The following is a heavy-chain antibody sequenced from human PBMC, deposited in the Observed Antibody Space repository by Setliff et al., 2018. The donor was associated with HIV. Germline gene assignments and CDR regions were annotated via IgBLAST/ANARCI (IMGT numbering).Heavy chain of an antibody. D-gene: IGHD3-22*01. V-gene: IGHV1-2*06. J-gene: IGHJ5*02. CDR1: GYTFSSNY. CDR2: ISPDIGDT. CDR3: ARGADHFDTSGYYSFFDP. Sequence: ASVKVSCKASGYTFSSNYMHWVRQAPGQGLEWMGRISPDIGDTNYAQMFHGRVTMTRDTSISTAYMELSSLKSDDTAVYYCARGADHFDTSGYYSFFDPWGQGTLVTVSS.